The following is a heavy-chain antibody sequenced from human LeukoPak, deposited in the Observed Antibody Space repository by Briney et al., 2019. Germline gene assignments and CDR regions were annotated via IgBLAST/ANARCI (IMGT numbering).Heavy chain of an antibody. CDR2: INSDGSST. J-gene: IGHJ6*02. CDR3: ARGLGGLAHLLWFGESPASMDV. V-gene: IGHV3-74*01. Sequence: PGGSLRLSCAASGFTFSSYWMHWVRQAPGKGLVWVSRINSDGSSTSYADSVKGLFTISRDNAKNTLYLQMNSLRAEDTAVYYCARGLGGLAHLLWFGESPASMDVWGQGTTVTVSS. D-gene: IGHD3-10*01. CDR1: GFTFSSYW.